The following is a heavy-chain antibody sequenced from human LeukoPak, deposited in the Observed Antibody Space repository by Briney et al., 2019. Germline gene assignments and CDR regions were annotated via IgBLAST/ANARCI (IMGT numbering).Heavy chain of an antibody. CDR2: INPSGGSA. CDR1: GYTFTNYY. D-gene: IGHD2-15*01. Sequence: ASVKVSCKASGYTFTNYYTHWMRQALGQGLEWMGIINPSGGSASYAQKFQGRVTMTRDTSTSTVYMELGSLRSEDTAVYYCAGAVVAEQKGGFDYWGQGTLVTVSS. J-gene: IGHJ4*02. CDR3: AGAVVAEQKGGFDY. V-gene: IGHV1-46*01.